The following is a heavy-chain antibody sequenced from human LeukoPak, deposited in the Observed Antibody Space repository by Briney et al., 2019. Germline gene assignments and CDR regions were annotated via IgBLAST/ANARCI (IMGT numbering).Heavy chain of an antibody. Sequence: GGSLRLSCAASGFTFSSYAMHWVRQAPGKGLEWVAVISYDGSNKYYADSVKGRFTISRDNSKNTLYLQMNSLRAEDTAVYYCAKDTSDLGYYYYYMDVWGKGTTVTVSS. CDR1: GFTFSSYA. CDR2: ISYDGSNK. CDR3: AKDTSDLGYYYYYMDV. D-gene: IGHD1-26*01. J-gene: IGHJ6*03. V-gene: IGHV3-30-3*01.